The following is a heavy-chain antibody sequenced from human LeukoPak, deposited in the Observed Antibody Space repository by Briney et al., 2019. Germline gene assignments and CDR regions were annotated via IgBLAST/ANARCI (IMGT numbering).Heavy chain of an antibody. J-gene: IGHJ6*03. CDR2: ISGSGGST. CDR3: AKVGWVGSRESYYYYYMDV. Sequence: GGSLRLSCAASGFTFSSYAMSWVRQAPGKGLEWVSAISGSGGSTYYADSVKGRFTISRDNSKNTLYLQMNSLRAEDTAVYYCAKVGWVGSRESYYYYYMDVWGKGTTVTVSS. V-gene: IGHV3-23*01. D-gene: IGHD2-15*01. CDR1: GFTFSSYA.